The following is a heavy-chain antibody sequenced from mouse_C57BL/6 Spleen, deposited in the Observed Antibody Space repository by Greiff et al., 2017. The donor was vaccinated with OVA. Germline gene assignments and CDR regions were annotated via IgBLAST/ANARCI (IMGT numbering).Heavy chain of an antibody. CDR1: GYSITSGYY. CDR3: ARYGSLDV. CDR2: ISYDGSN. J-gene: IGHJ1*03. D-gene: IGHD2-10*02. Sequence: DVQLQESGPGLVKPSQSLSLTCSVTGYSITSGYYWNWIRQFPGNKLEWMGYISYDGSNNYNPSLKNRISITRDTSKNQFFLKLNSVTTEDTATYYCARYGSLDVWGTGTTLTVSS. V-gene: IGHV3-6*01.